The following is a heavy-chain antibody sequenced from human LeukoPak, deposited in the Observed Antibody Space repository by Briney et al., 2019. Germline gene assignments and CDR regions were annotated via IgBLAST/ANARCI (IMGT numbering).Heavy chain of an antibody. V-gene: IGHV5-51*01. Sequence: GESLKISCKGSGYSFTSYWIGWVRQMPGKGLEWMGIIHPGDSDTRYSPSFQGQVTISADKSISTAYLQWSSLKASDSAMYYCARLLGYCSSTSCSEGYFDYWGQGTLVTAFS. CDR3: ARLLGYCSSTSCSEGYFDY. CDR1: GYSFTSYW. CDR2: IHPGDSDT. D-gene: IGHD2-2*01. J-gene: IGHJ4*02.